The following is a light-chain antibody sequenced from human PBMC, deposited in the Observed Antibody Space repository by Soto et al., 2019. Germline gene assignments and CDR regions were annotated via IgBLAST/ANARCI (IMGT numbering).Light chain of an antibody. CDR1: QRVSSNY. Sequence: EIVLTQSPGTLSLSPGERATLSCRASQRVSSNYLAWYQQKPGQAPRLLIYDASIRATGIPDRFSGSGSGTDFTLTISRLGPEDFGVYYCQQYSSSPGNTFGQGTRLEIK. J-gene: IGKJ5*01. V-gene: IGKV3-20*01. CDR3: QQYSSSPGNT. CDR2: DAS.